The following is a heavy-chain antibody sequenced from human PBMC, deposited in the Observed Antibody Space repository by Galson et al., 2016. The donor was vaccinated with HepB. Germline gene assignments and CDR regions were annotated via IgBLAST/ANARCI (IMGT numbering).Heavy chain of an antibody. CDR1: GFTFSNYW. J-gene: IGHJ4*02. CDR3: VVQLWA. CDR2: INNDGSRT. V-gene: IGHV3-74*01. Sequence: SLRLSCAAPGFTFSNYWMHWVRQAPGKGPVWVSHINNDGSRTTYADSVKGRFTISRDNAKHTLDLQMNSLRVEDTAIYYCVVQLWAWGQGTRVTVSS. D-gene: IGHD5-18*01.